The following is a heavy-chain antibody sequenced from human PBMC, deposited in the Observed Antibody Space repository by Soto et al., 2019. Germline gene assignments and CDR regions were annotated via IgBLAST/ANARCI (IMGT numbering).Heavy chain of an antibody. CDR1: GYTFTSYG. J-gene: IGHJ5*02. Sequence: ASVKVSCKASGYTFTSYGISWVRQAPGQGLEWMGWITPYNGNTNYAQKLQGRVTMTTDTSTSTAYMELRSLRSDDTAVYYCAREEMGLQWLRFDPWGQGTLVTVSS. D-gene: IGHD6-19*01. CDR3: AREEMGLQWLRFDP. V-gene: IGHV1-18*04. CDR2: ITPYNGNT.